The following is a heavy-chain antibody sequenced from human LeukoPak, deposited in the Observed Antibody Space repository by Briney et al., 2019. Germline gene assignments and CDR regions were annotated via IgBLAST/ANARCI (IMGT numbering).Heavy chain of an antibody. Sequence: PGGSLILSCAASGFTFSNAWMRWVRQAPGKGLEWVGHIKSKLDGGTTEYVAPVKDRFTISRDDSKRTVFLQMNGLITEDTAVYYCTTSGYKFFDNWGQGTLVTVSS. V-gene: IGHV3-15*01. D-gene: IGHD1-1*01. J-gene: IGHJ4*02. CDR3: TTSGYKFFDN. CDR2: IKSKLDGGTT. CDR1: GFTFSNAW.